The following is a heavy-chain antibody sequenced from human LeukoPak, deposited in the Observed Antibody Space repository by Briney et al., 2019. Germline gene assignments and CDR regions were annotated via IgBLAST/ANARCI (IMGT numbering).Heavy chain of an antibody. CDR1: GFTFISYS. CDR3: ARDQNFDF. J-gene: IGHJ4*02. V-gene: IGHV3-21*01. Sequence: GGSLILSCAASGFTFISYSMNSVRLAPGKGLDWVSSISDSSTYIYYADSVKGRFTISRDNAKNSVYVQMNSLRAEATAVYHCARDQNFDFWGQGTLVTVSS. CDR2: ISDSSTYI.